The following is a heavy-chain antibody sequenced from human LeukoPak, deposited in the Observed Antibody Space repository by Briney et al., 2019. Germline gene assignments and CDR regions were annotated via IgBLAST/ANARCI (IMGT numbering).Heavy chain of an antibody. CDR2: INPNSGGT. Sequence: GASVKVSCKASGYTFTGYYMHWVRQAPGQGLEWMGWINPNSGGTNYAQKFQGWVTMTRDTSISTAYMELSRLRSDDTAVYYCARGVLRENFWSGYDAFDIRGQGTMVTVSS. J-gene: IGHJ3*02. CDR1: GYTFTGYY. V-gene: IGHV1-2*04. CDR3: ARGVLRENFWSGYDAFDI. D-gene: IGHD3-3*01.